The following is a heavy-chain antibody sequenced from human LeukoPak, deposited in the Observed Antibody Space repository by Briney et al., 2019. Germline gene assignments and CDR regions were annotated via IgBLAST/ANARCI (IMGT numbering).Heavy chain of an antibody. CDR2: ISSSSSYI. Sequence: GGSLRLSCAASGFTFSSYSMNWVRQAPGKGLEWVSFISSSSSYIYYADSLKGRFTISRDNSRNTLYLQMNSLRADDTAVYYCAKGATGGSYYFDYWGQGTLVTVSS. D-gene: IGHD1-26*01. CDR1: GFTFSSYS. J-gene: IGHJ4*02. V-gene: IGHV3-21*04. CDR3: AKGATGGSYYFDY.